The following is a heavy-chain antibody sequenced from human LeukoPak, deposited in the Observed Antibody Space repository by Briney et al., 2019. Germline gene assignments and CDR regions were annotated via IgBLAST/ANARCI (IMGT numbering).Heavy chain of an antibody. D-gene: IGHD2-15*01. CDR3: ARLGPSEYCSGGSCYAAWFDP. CDR1: GGSVNNYY. Sequence: PSETLSLTCTVSGGSVNNYYWSWVRQPAGKGLEWIGRIYASGTTGYNPSLQSRVTMSVDMSKNQFSLKLTSVTAADTAVYYCARLGPSEYCSGGSCYAAWFDPWGQGTLVTVSS. CDR2: IYASGTT. J-gene: IGHJ5*02. V-gene: IGHV4-4*07.